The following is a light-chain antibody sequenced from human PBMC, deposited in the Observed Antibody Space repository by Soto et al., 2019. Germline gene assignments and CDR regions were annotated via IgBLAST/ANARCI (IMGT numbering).Light chain of an antibody. CDR2: EVS. CDR3: SSYAGSNTVI. CDR1: SSDVGGYNC. Sequence: QSALTQPPSVSVSPGQSVTISCTGTSSDVGGYNCVSWYQQHPGKAPKLMIYEVSKRPSGVPDRFSGSKSDNTASLTVSGLQAEDEADYYCSSYAGSNTVIFGGGTKVTVL. V-gene: IGLV2-8*01. J-gene: IGLJ2*01.